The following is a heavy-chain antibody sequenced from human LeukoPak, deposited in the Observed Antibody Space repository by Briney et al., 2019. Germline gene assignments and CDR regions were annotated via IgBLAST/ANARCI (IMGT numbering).Heavy chain of an antibody. Sequence: PSETLSLTCAVYGGSFSGYYWSWIRQPPGKGLEWIGEINHSGSTNYNPSLESRVTISVDTSKNQFSLKLSSVTAADTAVYYCARGPLLDYWGQGTLVTVSS. V-gene: IGHV4-34*01. J-gene: IGHJ4*02. CDR2: INHSGST. CDR3: ARGPLLDY. CDR1: GGSFSGYY.